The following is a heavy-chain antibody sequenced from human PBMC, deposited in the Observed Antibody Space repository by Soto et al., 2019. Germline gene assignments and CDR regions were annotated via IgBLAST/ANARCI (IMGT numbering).Heavy chain of an antibody. J-gene: IGHJ6*02. D-gene: IGHD2-21*01. Sequence: PGGSLRLSCAASGFTFSRYGMHWVRQAPGKGLEWVAVIWHDGLDKYYADSVKGRFTVSRAKSENTLYLQMTSLRAEETVVYYCASDDSASIAGLAIYHYNGMDVWGQGTTVTVSS. V-gene: IGHV3-33*01. CDR1: GFTFSRYG. CDR2: IWHDGLDK. CDR3: ASDDSASIAGLAIYHYNGMDV.